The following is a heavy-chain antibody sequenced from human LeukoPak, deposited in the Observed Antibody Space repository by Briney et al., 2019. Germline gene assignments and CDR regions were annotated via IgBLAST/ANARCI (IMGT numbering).Heavy chain of an antibody. V-gene: IGHV3-30*04. Sequence: EAGRSLRLSCAASGFTFSSDSMHWVRQAPGQGREWVAFISYDGSNKYYADSVKGRFTISRDNSKSTLSLQMNSLRAEDTAMYYCASRGATEAGFDYWGQGTLVTVSS. CDR1: GFTFSSDS. J-gene: IGHJ4*02. CDR2: ISYDGSNK. D-gene: IGHD2-15*01. CDR3: ASRGATEAGFDY.